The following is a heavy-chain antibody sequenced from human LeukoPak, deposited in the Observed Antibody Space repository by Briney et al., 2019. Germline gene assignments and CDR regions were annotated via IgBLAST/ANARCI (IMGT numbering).Heavy chain of an antibody. CDR3: ARDWDRIAAAGTTFDY. J-gene: IGHJ4*02. CDR2: ISSSSSYI. Sequence: GGSLRLSCAASGFTFSSYSMNWVRQAPGKGLEWVSSISSSSSYIYYADSVKGRFTISRDNAKNSLYLQMNSLRAEDTAVYYCARDWDRIAAAGTTFDYWGQGTLVTVSS. V-gene: IGHV3-21*01. D-gene: IGHD6-13*01. CDR1: GFTFSSYS.